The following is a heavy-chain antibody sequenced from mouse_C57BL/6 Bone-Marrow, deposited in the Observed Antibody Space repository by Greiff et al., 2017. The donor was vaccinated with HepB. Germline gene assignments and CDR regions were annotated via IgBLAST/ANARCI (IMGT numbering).Heavy chain of an antibody. CDR1: GYTFTSYW. V-gene: IGHV1-50*01. D-gene: IGHD1-1*01. Sequence: VQLQQPGAELVKPGASVKLSCKASGYTFTSYWMQWVKQRPGQGLEWIGEIDPSDSYTNYNQKFKGKATLTVDTASSTAYIQLSSLTSEDSAVYYCARGGYGSSYEPFAYWGQGTLVTVSA. CDR3: ARGGYGSSYEPFAY. J-gene: IGHJ3*01. CDR2: IDPSDSYT.